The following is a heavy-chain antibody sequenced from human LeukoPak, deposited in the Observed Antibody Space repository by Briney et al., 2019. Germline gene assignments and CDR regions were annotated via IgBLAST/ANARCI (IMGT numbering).Heavy chain of an antibody. Sequence: PGGSLRLSCAASGFIFSSYAMSWVRQAPGKGLEWASSLTGSGGITYYADSVKGRFTISRDNSKNTLYLQMNSLRAEDTAIYFCAKRGVNYGMDVWGQGTTVTVSS. D-gene: IGHD3-10*01. CDR3: AKRGVNYGMDV. J-gene: IGHJ6*02. V-gene: IGHV3-23*01. CDR2: LTGSGGIT. CDR1: GFIFSSYA.